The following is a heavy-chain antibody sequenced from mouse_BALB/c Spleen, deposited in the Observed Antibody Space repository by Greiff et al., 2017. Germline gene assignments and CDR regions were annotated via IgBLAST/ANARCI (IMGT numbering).Heavy chain of an antibody. CDR3: ARGEFYAMDY. Sequence: EVQGVESGGGLVQPGGSRKLSCAASGFTFSSFGMHWVRQAPEKGLEWVAYISSGSSTIYYADTVKGRFTISRDNPKNTLFLQMTSLRSEDTAMYYCARGEFYAMDYWGQGTSVTVSS. V-gene: IGHV5-17*02. J-gene: IGHJ4*01. CDR1: GFTFSSFG. CDR2: ISSGSSTI.